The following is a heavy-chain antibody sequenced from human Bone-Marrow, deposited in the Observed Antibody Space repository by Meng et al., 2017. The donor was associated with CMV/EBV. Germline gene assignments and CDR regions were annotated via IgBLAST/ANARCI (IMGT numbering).Heavy chain of an antibody. CDR2: INPSGGST. J-gene: IGHJ5*02. CDR3: ARAGDFWSGYGLGGWFDP. CDR1: GYTFTGYY. Sequence: ASVKVSCKASGYTFTGYYMHWVRQAPGQGLEWMGIINPSGGSTSYAQKFQGRVTMTRDTSTSTVYMELSSLRSEDTAVYYCARAGDFWSGYGLGGWFDPWGQGTLVTVSS. D-gene: IGHD3-3*01. V-gene: IGHV1-46*01.